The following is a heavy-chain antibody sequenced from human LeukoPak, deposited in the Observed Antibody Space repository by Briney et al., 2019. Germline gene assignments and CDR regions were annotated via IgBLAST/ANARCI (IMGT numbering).Heavy chain of an antibody. CDR2: IYSGGST. Sequence: HPGGSLRLSCAASGFTVSSNYMSWVRQAPGKGLEWVSVIYSGGSTYYADSVKGRFTISRDNSKNTLYLQMNSLRAEDTAVYYCARDRPYGSGSYYGRNWYFDLWGRGTLVTVSS. CDR1: GFTVSSNY. D-gene: IGHD3-10*01. CDR3: ARDRPYGSGSYYGRNWYFDL. J-gene: IGHJ2*01. V-gene: IGHV3-53*01.